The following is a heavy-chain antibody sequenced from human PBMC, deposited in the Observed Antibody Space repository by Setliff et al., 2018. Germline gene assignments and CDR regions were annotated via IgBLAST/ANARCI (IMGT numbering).Heavy chain of an antibody. Sequence: GGSLRLSCAASGFTFSSSAMHWVRQPPGKGLEWVAFVHYVGVNKHNRDSVKGRFTISRDNSKNTLYLQMNSLRPDDTAVYYCAKDNYGSGSYAVGGYFDYWGQGTQVTVSS. V-gene: IGHV3-30*02. D-gene: IGHD3-10*01. CDR1: GFTFSSSA. J-gene: IGHJ4*02. CDR2: VHYVGVNK. CDR3: AKDNYGSGSYAVGGYFDY.